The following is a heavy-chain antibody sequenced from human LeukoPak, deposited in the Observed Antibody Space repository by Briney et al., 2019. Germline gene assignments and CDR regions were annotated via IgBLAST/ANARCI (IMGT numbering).Heavy chain of an antibody. Sequence: ASETLSLTCTVSGGSISSSEYYWGWIRQPPGKGLEWIGSIYYSGSTYYNPSLKSRVTISVNTSKNQFSLKLTSVTAADTAVYYCARPMTTVTTYGHSAFDYWGQGTLVTVSS. V-gene: IGHV4-39*07. CDR1: GGSISSSEYY. CDR3: ARPMTTVTTYGHSAFDY. D-gene: IGHD4-17*01. J-gene: IGHJ4*02. CDR2: IYYSGST.